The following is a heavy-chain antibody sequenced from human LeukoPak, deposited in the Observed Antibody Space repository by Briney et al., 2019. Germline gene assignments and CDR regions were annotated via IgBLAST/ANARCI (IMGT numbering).Heavy chain of an antibody. D-gene: IGHD3-22*01. CDR3: ARGKFAWGLLPHAGYFDY. CDR2: INHSGST. Sequence: PSETLSLTCAVYGGSFSGYYWSWIRQPPGKGLEWIGEINHSGSTNYNPSLKSRVTISVDTSKNQFSLKLSSVTAADTAAYYCARGKFAWGLLPHAGYFDYWGQGTLVTVSS. CDR1: GGSFSGYY. V-gene: IGHV4-34*01. J-gene: IGHJ4*02.